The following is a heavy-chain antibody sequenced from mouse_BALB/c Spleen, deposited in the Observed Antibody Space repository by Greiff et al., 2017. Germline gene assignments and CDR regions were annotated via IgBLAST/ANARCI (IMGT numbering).Heavy chain of an antibody. Sequence: DVKLQESGPGLVKPSQSLSLTCTVTGYSITSDYAWNWIRQFPGNKLEWMGYISYSGSTSYNPSLKSRISITRDTSKNQFFLQLNSVTTEDTATYYCAREGNYDPFAYWGQGTLVTVSA. J-gene: IGHJ3*01. CDR2: ISYSGST. CDR3: AREGNYDPFAY. V-gene: IGHV3-2*02. D-gene: IGHD2-1*01. CDR1: GYSITSDYA.